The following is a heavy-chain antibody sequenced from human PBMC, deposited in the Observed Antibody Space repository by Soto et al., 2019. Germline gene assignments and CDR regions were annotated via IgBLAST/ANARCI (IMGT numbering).Heavy chain of an antibody. J-gene: IGHJ4*02. D-gene: IGHD3-22*01. Sequence: QVQLQQWGAGLLKPSETLSLTCAVYGGSFSGYYWSWIRQPPGKGLEWIGEINHSGSTNYNPSLKSRVTISVDTSKNQFSLKLSSVTAADTAVYYCARGSVIPYYYDSSGYPAYFDYWGQGTLVTVSS. CDR1: GGSFSGYY. CDR2: INHSGST. V-gene: IGHV4-34*01. CDR3: ARGSVIPYYYDSSGYPAYFDY.